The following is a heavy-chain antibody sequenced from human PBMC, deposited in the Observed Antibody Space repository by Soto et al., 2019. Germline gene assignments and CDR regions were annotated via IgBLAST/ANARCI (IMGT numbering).Heavy chain of an antibody. J-gene: IGHJ4*02. D-gene: IGHD3-10*01. CDR3: ARERFGHQIDY. Sequence: GASVKVSCKVSGYTLTELSMHWVRQAPGKGLEWMGGFDPEDGETIYAQKFQGRVTMTRDTSTSTVYMELSSLRSEDTAVYYCARERFGHQIDYWGQGTLVTVSS. CDR1: GYTLTELS. CDR2: FDPEDGET. V-gene: IGHV1-24*01.